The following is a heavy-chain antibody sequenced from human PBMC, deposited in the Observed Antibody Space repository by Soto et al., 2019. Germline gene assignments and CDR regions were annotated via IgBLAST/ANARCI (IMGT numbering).Heavy chain of an antibody. Sequence: EVQLVESGGSLVQPGESLRLSCAASGFTFSSYWMHWVRQAPGKGLVWVSRINSDGSSTSYAGSVKGRFTISRDNAKNTLYLKMNSLRAEDTAVYYCVRTSLVVAAATREDYWGQGTLVTVSS. J-gene: IGHJ4*02. CDR3: VRTSLVVAAATREDY. V-gene: IGHV3-74*01. D-gene: IGHD2-15*01. CDR2: INSDGSST. CDR1: GFTFSSYW.